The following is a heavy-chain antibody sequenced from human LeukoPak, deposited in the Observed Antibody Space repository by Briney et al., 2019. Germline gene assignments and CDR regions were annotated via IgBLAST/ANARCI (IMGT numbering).Heavy chain of an antibody. J-gene: IGHJ5*02. Sequence: ASVKVSCKASGYTFTSYAMHWVRQAPGQRLEGMGWINAGNGNTKYSQKFQGRVTITRDTSASTAYMELSSLRSEDTAVYYCARDFGYCSSTSCYLNWFDPWGQGTLVTVSS. CDR3: ARDFGYCSSTSCYLNWFDP. CDR1: GYTFTSYA. D-gene: IGHD2-2*03. V-gene: IGHV1-3*01. CDR2: INAGNGNT.